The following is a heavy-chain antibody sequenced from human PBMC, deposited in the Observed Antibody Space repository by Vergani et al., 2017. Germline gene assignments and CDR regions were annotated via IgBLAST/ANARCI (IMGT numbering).Heavy chain of an antibody. J-gene: IGHJ5*02. CDR1: GFTFSSYG. CDR3: AIFELEGGQPPVGWFDP. Sequence: VQLVESGGGVVQPGRSLRLSCAASGFTFSSYGMHWVRQAPGKGLEWVSAISGSGGSTYYADSVKGRFTISRDNSKNTLYLQMNSLRAEDTAVYYCAIFELEGGQPPVGWFDPWGQGTLVTVSS. V-gene: IGHV3-23*04. CDR2: ISGSGGST. D-gene: IGHD1-26*01.